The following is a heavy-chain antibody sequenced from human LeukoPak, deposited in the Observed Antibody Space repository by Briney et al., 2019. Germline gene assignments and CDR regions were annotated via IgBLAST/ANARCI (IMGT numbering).Heavy chain of an antibody. CDR2: IYYSGST. Sequence: SETLPLTCTVSGGSISSGYWSWIRQPPGKGLEWIGYIYYSGSTNYNPSLKSRVTISVDTSKNQFSLKLSSVTAADTAVYYCARDGVNYYDISGYDIWGRGTLVTVSS. J-gene: IGHJ4*02. CDR1: GGSISSGY. CDR3: ARDGVNYYDISGYDI. D-gene: IGHD3-22*01. V-gene: IGHV4-59*01.